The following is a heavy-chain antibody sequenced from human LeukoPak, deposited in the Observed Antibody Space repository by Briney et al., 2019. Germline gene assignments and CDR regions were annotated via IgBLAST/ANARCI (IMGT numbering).Heavy chain of an antibody. CDR3: ARTTEAHSWRTRYYDYYMDV. D-gene: IGHD6-13*01. V-gene: IGHV3-53*01. Sequence: GGSLRLSCTVSGFTVSANSMSWVRQAPGKGLEWVSFIYSGTTHYSDSVKGRFTISRDNSKNTLYLQMNSLRAEDTDVYYCARTTEAHSWRTRYYDYYMDVWGKGTTVTVSS. J-gene: IGHJ6*03. CDR1: GFTVSANS. CDR2: IYSGTT.